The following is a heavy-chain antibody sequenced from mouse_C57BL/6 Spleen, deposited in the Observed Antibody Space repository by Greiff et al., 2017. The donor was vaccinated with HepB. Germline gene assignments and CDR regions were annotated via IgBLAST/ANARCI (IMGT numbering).Heavy chain of an antibody. Sequence: QVQLQQPGAELVKPGASVKMSCKASGYTFTSYWITWVKQRPGQGLEWIGDIYPGSGSTNYNEKFKSKATLTVDTSSSKAYMQLSSLTSEASAVYYCARSDYYGISYLAWFAYWGQGTLVTVSA. CDR3: ARSDYYGISYLAWFAY. CDR2: IYPGSGST. V-gene: IGHV1-55*01. D-gene: IGHD1-1*01. J-gene: IGHJ3*01. CDR1: GYTFTSYW.